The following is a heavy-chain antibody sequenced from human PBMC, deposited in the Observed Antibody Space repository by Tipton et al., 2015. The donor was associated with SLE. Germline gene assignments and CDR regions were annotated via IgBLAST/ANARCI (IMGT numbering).Heavy chain of an antibody. Sequence: TLSLTCAVYGGSFSGYYWSWIRQPPGKGLEWIGNMYYTGSTYYNPSLKSRVTISVDTSKNQFSLKLSSVTAADTAVYYCASRRDGRGTWFDPWGQGTLVNVSS. V-gene: IGHV4-34*01. D-gene: IGHD3-10*01. CDR2: MYYTGST. CDR3: ASRRDGRGTWFDP. J-gene: IGHJ5*02. CDR1: GGSFSGYY.